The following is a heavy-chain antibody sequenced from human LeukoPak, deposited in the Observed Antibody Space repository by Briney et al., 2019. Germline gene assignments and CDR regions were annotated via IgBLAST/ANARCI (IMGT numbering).Heavy chain of an antibody. CDR3: VRDGSYKFDY. CDR2: IKSDGIDT. D-gene: IGHD1-26*01. V-gene: IGHV3-74*01. Sequence: PGGSLRLSCAVSGFTFSNSWMHWVRQTPGKGLVWVSRIKSDGIDTLYADFVKGRFTISRDNAKNTLYLQMDSLRAEDTAVYYCVRDGSYKFDYCGQGTLVTVSS. J-gene: IGHJ4*02. CDR1: GFTFSNSW.